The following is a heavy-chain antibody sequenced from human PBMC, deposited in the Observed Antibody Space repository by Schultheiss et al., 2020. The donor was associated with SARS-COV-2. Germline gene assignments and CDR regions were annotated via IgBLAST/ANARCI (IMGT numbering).Heavy chain of an antibody. D-gene: IGHD3-10*01. CDR1: GFTFSSYA. CDR2: VSYDGRDK. Sequence: GGSLRLSCAASGFTFSSYAMHWVRQAPGKGLEWVAVVSYDGRDKDYADFAKGRFTISRDNAKNSLYLQMNSLRAEDTAVYYCARVIDIGELWVYYYYGMDVWGQGTTVTVSS. CDR3: ARVIDIGELWVYYYYGMDV. V-gene: IGHV3-30*07. J-gene: IGHJ6*02.